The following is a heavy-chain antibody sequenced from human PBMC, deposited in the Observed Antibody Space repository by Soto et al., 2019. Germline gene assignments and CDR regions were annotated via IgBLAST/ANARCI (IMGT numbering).Heavy chain of an antibody. V-gene: IGHV1-2*04. Sequence: ASVKVSCKASGYTFTGYYMHWVRQAPGQGLEWMGWINPNSGGTNYAQKFQGWVTMTRDTSISTAYMELSRLRSDDTAVYYCATKDIDTSTGPIGWGGMDVWGQGTTVTVSS. CDR3: ATKDIDTSTGPIGWGGMDV. CDR2: INPNSGGT. D-gene: IGHD3-9*01. CDR1: GYTFTGYY. J-gene: IGHJ6*02.